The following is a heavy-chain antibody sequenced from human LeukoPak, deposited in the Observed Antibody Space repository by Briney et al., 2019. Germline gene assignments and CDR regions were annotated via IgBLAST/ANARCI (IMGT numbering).Heavy chain of an antibody. V-gene: IGHV3-30*02. CDR3: AKDMGILWWCLGD. J-gene: IGHJ4*02. CDR2: IWYDGSLK. Sequence: GGSLRLSCEASGFTFNSYAMHWVRQAPGKWLEWVAVIWYDGSLKYYGDSVEGRFTISRDNSKNTLYLQMNSLIPEDTAVYYCAKDMGILWWCLGDWGQGTLVTVSS. D-gene: IGHD2-21*01. CDR1: GFTFNSYA.